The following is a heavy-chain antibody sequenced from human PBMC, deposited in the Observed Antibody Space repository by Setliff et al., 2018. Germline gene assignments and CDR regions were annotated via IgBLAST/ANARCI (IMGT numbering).Heavy chain of an antibody. Sequence: SETLSLTCTVSSGSINSYYWSWVRQSPGKGLEWIGFVHFGGDTNYNPSLKSRVTMSAYTSNNQFSLNLRSVTAADTAVYFCARQPSSGAYYNPRPYYFDSWGQGTLVTVSS. D-gene: IGHD3-10*01. J-gene: IGHJ4*02. CDR1: SGSINSYY. CDR3: ARQPSSGAYYNPRPYYFDS. CDR2: VHFGGDT. V-gene: IGHV4-59*01.